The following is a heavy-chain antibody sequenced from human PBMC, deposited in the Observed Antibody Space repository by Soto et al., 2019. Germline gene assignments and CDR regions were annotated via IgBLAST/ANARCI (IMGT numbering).Heavy chain of an antibody. Sequence: KPGGSLRLSCAASGFTFSYALMSWVRQAPGKGLEWLGRIKSKTDGGTTDYAAPVKDKFTISRDDSRNSPYLQMNSLKTEDTAVYYCTTGRLTDYGGSVDYWGHGTLVTVSS. J-gene: IGHJ4*01. CDR3: TTGRLTDYGGSVDY. D-gene: IGHD4-17*01. CDR1: GFTFSYAL. V-gene: IGHV3-15*01. CDR2: IKSKTDGGTT.